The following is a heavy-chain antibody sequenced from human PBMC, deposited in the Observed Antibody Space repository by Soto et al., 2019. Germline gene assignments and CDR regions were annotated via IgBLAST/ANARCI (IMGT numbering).Heavy chain of an antibody. J-gene: IGHJ3*02. Sequence: EVQLVESGGGLVKPGGSLRLSCAASGFNFSNAWMSWVRQAPGKGLEWVGRIKSKTDGGTTDYAAPVKGRFTISRDDSNNTLYLQMNSLKTEDTALYYCTTDPTGGYYDFWHRHAFDIWGQGTMVTVSS. D-gene: IGHD3-3*01. CDR3: TTDPTGGYYDFWHRHAFDI. CDR2: IKSKTDGGTT. CDR1: GFNFSNAW. V-gene: IGHV3-15*01.